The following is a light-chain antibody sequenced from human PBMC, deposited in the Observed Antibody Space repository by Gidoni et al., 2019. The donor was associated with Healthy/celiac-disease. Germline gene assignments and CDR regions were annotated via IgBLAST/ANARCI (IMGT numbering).Light chain of an antibody. CDR1: KLGDKY. CDR3: QAWDSPQVV. Sequence: SYELTQPPSVSVSPGQTASITCSGDKLGDKYACWYQQTPGQSPVLVIYQDSKRPSGIPERFSGSNSGNTATLTISGTQAMDEADYYCQAWDSPQVVFGGGTKLTVL. J-gene: IGLJ2*01. V-gene: IGLV3-1*01. CDR2: QDS.